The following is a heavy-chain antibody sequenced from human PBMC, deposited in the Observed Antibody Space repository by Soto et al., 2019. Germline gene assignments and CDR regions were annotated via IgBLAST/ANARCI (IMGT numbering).Heavy chain of an antibody. CDR1: GYTFTTYV. J-gene: IGHJ5*02. D-gene: IGHD3-22*01. Sequence: ASVKVSCKASGYTFTTYVMHWVRQAPGQRLEWMGWINAGNDNTKYSQKFQGRVTITRDTSASTVYMELRSLRSDETAVSYCARVKGSVYHNWFVPWGQGTLVTVSX. CDR2: INAGNDNT. V-gene: IGHV1-3*01. CDR3: ARVKGSVYHNWFVP.